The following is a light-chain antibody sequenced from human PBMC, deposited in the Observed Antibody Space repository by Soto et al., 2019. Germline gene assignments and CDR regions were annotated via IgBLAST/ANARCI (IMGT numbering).Light chain of an antibody. Sequence: DIEVTQSPSSLSASVGDRVTITCRASQSIRNFLNWYQQKPGKAPKVLIYAASSLQSGVPSRFSGSGSGTDFTITISSLQPEDSATYYCQRSYSTPTFGQGTKADIK. CDR3: QRSYSTPT. V-gene: IGKV1-39*01. J-gene: IGKJ1*01. CDR2: AAS. CDR1: QSIRNF.